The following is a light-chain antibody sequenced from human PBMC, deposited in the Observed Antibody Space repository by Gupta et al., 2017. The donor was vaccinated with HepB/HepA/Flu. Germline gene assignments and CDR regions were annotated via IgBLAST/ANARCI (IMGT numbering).Light chain of an antibody. CDR1: RSSNSY. CDR3: QQYGSSPYT. CDR2: QAS. J-gene: IGKJ2*01. Sequence: NVLSQPSPTPPFLSGGEITPSCCSASRSSNSYLAWYQQKPGQAPRLLIYQASHRATGIPARFSGSGSGTDFTLTISSLEPEDFAVYYCQQYGSSPYTFGQGTKLEIK. V-gene: IGKV3-11*01.